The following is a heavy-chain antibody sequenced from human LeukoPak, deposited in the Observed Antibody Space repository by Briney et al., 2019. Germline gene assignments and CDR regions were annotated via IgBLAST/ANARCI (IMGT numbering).Heavy chain of an antibody. CDR2: ISGSGGST. CDR3: AKEGAMVRGVIITHAFDI. CDR1: GFTFSSYA. Sequence: GGSLRLSCAASGFTFSSYAMNWVRQAPGKGLEWVSGISGSGGSTYYAGSVKGRFTISRDNSKNTLYLQMNSLRAEDTAVYYCAKEGAMVRGVIITHAFDIWGQGTMVTVSS. V-gene: IGHV3-23*01. D-gene: IGHD3-10*01. J-gene: IGHJ3*02.